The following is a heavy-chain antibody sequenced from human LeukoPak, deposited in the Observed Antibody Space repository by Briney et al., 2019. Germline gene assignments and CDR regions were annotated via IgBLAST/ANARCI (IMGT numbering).Heavy chain of an antibody. CDR2: IYYSGST. J-gene: IGHJ4*02. V-gene: IGHV4-39*01. CDR1: GVSISTNNYN. D-gene: IGHD4-17*01. CDR3: ARRPDYGDYVYDY. Sequence: SETLSLTCTVSGVSISTNNYNWGWLRQPPGKGLEWIVSIYYSGSTYYNPSLKSRVTISVDTSKNQFSLKLSSVTAADTAVYYCARRPDYGDYVYDYWGQGTLVTVSS.